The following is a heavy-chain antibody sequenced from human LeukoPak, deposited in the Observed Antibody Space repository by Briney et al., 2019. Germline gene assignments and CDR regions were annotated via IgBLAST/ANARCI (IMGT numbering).Heavy chain of an antibody. CDR1: GGTFSSYT. CDR2: IIPILGIA. V-gene: IGHV1-69*02. CDR3: ARAPYRRDGYNYYGYYFDY. D-gene: IGHD5-24*01. J-gene: IGHJ4*02. Sequence: SVKVSCKASGGTFSSYTISWVPQAPGQGLEWMGRIIPILGIANYAQKFQGRVTITADKSTSTAYMELSSLRSEDTALYYCARAPYRRDGYNYYGYYFDYWGQGTLVTVSS.